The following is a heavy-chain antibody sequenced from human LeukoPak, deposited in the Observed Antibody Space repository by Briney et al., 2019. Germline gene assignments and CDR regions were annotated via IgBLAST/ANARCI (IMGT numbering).Heavy chain of an antibody. J-gene: IGHJ4*02. CDR2: ISSSSSTI. D-gene: IGHD2-15*01. Sequence: PGGSLRLSCAASGFTFSSYSMNWVRQAPGKGLEWVSYISSSSSTIYYADSVKGRFTISRDNAKNSLYLQMNSLRAEDTAVYYCASPPWYPDHDYWGQGTLVTVSS. V-gene: IGHV3-48*04. CDR1: GFTFSSYS. CDR3: ASPPWYPDHDY.